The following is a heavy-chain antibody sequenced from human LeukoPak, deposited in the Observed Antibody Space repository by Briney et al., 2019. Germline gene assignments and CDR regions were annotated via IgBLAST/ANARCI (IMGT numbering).Heavy chain of an antibody. D-gene: IGHD6-19*01. J-gene: IGHJ4*02. Sequence: KAGGSLRLSCAASGFTFSNYAMSWVRQAPGKGLEWVSAISGSGGNTYHADSVKGRFTISRDNSRSTLYLQMNSLRAEDTAVYYCVSSSSGWYRFQYWGQGTLVTVSS. V-gene: IGHV3-23*01. CDR2: ISGSGGNT. CDR1: GFTFSNYA. CDR3: VSSSSGWYRFQY.